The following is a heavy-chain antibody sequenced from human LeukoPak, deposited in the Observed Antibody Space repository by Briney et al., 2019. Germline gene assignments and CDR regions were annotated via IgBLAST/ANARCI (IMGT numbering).Heavy chain of an antibody. D-gene: IGHD3-10*01. V-gene: IGHV1-69*13. CDR1: GYTFTGYY. Sequence: ASVKVSCKASGYTFTGYYMHWVRQAPGQGLEWMGGINPLFGAANYAQKFQGRVTVAVDESSTTAYMELSSLRSEDTAVYYCARDRALGSGEFDWYFDLWGRGTPVTVSS. J-gene: IGHJ2*01. CDR3: ARDRALGSGEFDWYFDL. CDR2: INPLFGAA.